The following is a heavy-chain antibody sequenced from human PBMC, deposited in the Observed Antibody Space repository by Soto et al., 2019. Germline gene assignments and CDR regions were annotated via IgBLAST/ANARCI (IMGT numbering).Heavy chain of an antibody. J-gene: IGHJ4*02. CDR1: GGSISSYY. CDR3: ARDPTPSTVTTWADDY. V-gene: IGHV4-59*01. D-gene: IGHD4-17*01. Sequence: LSLTCTVSGGSISSYYWSWIRQPPGKGLEWIGYIYYSGSTNYNPSLKSRVTISVDTSKNQFSLKLSSVTAADTAVYYCARDPTPSTVTTWADDYWGQGTLVTVS. CDR2: IYYSGST.